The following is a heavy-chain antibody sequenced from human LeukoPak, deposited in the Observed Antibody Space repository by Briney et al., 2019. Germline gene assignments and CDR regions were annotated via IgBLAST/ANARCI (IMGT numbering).Heavy chain of an antibody. Sequence: GGALRLSCTASGFTFSAYAMMWVRQPPGKGPEWVSAIRGGGGSAYYADSVKGGVTISSDNSKYTLFLQMNSLRAADTAVCYCARDPEDDYIGDFDMWGPGTMVTVSS. J-gene: IGHJ3*02. CDR1: GFTFSAYA. CDR2: IRGGGGSA. D-gene: IGHD4-11*01. V-gene: IGHV3-23*01. CDR3: ARDPEDDYIGDFDM.